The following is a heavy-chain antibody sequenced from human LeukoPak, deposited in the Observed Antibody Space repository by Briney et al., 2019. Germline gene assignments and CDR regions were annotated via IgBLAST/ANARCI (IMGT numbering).Heavy chain of an antibody. J-gene: IGHJ4*02. V-gene: IGHV4-39*01. Sequence: SEALSLTCTVSGGTISSSSYYWGWLRQPPGKGLEWIGSIYYSGSTYYNPSLKSRVTISVDTSKNQFSLKLSSVTAADTAVFYCARHAWELAPLDRWGQGTPVTVSS. CDR2: IYYSGST. D-gene: IGHD1-26*01. CDR1: GGTISSSSYY. CDR3: ARHAWELAPLDR.